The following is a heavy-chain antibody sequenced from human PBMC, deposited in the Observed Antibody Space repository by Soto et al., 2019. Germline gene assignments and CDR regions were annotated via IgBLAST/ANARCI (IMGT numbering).Heavy chain of an antibody. V-gene: IGHV3-30-3*01. CDR3: ARTPETSGYYYYFDY. CDR2: ISYSGNNK. CDR1: GFTFSYYA. Sequence: QVQLVESGGGVVQPGRSLRLSCAASGFTFSYYAMHWVRQAPGKGLEWVALISYSGNNKYYADSVKGRFTISRDNSENTRYLQMNSLGAEDTAMYYCARTPETSGYYYYFDYWGQGTLITVSS. D-gene: IGHD3-22*01. J-gene: IGHJ4*02.